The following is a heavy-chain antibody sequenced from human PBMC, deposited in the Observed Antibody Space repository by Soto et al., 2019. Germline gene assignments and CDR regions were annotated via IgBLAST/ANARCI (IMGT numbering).Heavy chain of an antibody. J-gene: IGHJ4*02. CDR2: ISYDGSNK. CDR1: GFTFSSYA. CDR3: ARDLTAVATIGY. D-gene: IGHD5-18*01. Sequence: QVQLVESGGGVVQPGRSLRLSCAASGFTFSSYAMHWVRQAPGQGLEWVAVISYDGSNKYYADSVKGRFTISRDNSKNTLYLQMNSLRAEDTAVYDCARDLTAVATIGYWGQGTLVTVSS. V-gene: IGHV3-30-3*01.